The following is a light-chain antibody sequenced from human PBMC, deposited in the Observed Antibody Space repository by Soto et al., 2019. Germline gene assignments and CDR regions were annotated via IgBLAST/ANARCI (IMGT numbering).Light chain of an antibody. CDR1: SSDVGGYNY. Sequence: QSALTQPRSVSGSPGQSVTISCTGTSSDVGGYNYVSWYQQHPDKAPKLMIYDVSKRPSGVPDRFSGSKSGNTASLTISGLQAEDEADYYCCSYAGSYTFGDVVFGGGTKLTVL. CDR3: CSYAGSYTFGDVV. V-gene: IGLV2-11*01. J-gene: IGLJ2*01. CDR2: DVS.